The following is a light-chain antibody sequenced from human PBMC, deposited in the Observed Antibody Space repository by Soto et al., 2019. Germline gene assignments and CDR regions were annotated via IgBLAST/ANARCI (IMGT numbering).Light chain of an antibody. CDR2: GNT. V-gene: IGLV1-40*01. CDR1: SSNIGAGYD. CDR3: QSYDRSLRGYV. J-gene: IGLJ1*01. Sequence: QSVLTQPPSVPGAPGQRVTISCTGTSSNIGAGYDVHWYQHLPGTAPKLLIYGNTIRPSGVPDRFSGSKSGTSASLAITGLQAEDEADYYCQSYDRSLRGYVFXTGTKVTVL.